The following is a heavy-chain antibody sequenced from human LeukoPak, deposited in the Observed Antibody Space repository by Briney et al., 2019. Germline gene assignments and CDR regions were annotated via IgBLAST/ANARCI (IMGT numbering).Heavy chain of an antibody. D-gene: IGHD3-10*01. CDR3: AKDVDPFGSGSYVEGFDY. V-gene: IGHV3-23*01. CDR1: GFTFSSYG. Sequence: PGGSLRLSCAASGFTFSSYGMSWVRQAPGKGLEWVSGISGSGDTTYYADSVKGRFTISRDTSKNTLYLQMNSLRAEDTAVYYCAKDVDPFGSGSYVEGFDYWGQGTLVTVSS. CDR2: ISGSGDTT. J-gene: IGHJ4*02.